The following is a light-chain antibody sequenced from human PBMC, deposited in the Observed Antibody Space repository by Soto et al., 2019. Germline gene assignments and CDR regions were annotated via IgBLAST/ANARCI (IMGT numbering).Light chain of an antibody. J-gene: IGLJ1*01. CDR2: EIN. CDR1: NIDVGGYKY. CDR3: CSYGGTYYV. V-gene: IGLV2-8*01. Sequence: QSVLSQPPSAAGSPGQSVTISCTGTNIDVGGYKYVSWYQQHPGKAPKIMIYEINKRSSGVPDRFWGSKSGNTASLTISGLQAEDEAEYYCCSYGGTYYVFGTGTKVTVL.